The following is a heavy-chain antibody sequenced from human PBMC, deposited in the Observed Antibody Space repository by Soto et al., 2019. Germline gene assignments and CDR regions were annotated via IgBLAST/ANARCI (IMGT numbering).Heavy chain of an antibody. Sequence: SETLSLTCTVSGGSISSYYWSWILQPAGKGLEWIGRIYTSGSTNYNPSLKSRVTMSVDTSKNQFSLKLSSVTAADTAVYYCARDWGSSPDWNLFDPPGPGTLCTVSS. CDR3: ARDWGSSPDWNLFDP. V-gene: IGHV4-4*07. D-gene: IGHD6-13*01. CDR2: IYTSGST. J-gene: IGHJ5*02. CDR1: GGSISSYY.